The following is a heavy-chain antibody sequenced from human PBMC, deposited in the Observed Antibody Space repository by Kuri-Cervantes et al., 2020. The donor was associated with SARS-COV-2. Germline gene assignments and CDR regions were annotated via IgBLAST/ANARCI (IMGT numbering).Heavy chain of an antibody. CDR3: ARDLGAIFGVLEFSGWFDP. CDR1: GCSTSSYY. CDR2: IHYRGST. D-gene: IGHD3-3*01. J-gene: IGHJ5*02. Sequence: SEPLSLTCTVSGCSTSSYYWSWIRQHPGKGLERIGYIHYRGSTNNNPTPKSRVTLSVDTSKNQFSLKLRSVTAADTAVYYCARDLGAIFGVLEFSGWFDPWGQGTLVTVSS. V-gene: IGHV4-59*01.